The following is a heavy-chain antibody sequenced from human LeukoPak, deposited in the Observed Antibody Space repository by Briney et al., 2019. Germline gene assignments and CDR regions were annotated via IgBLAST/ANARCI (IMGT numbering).Heavy chain of an antibody. D-gene: IGHD6-19*01. Sequence: GGSLRLSCAASGFTFSDSDIHWVRQASGKGLEWVGRITTKRSNYSTAYTASVKGRFTISRHDSENTAYLQMNSLKTEDTALYYCTTYRSGHYWGQGTLVTVSS. CDR1: GFTFSDSD. V-gene: IGHV3-73*01. CDR3: TTYRSGHY. CDR2: ITTKRSNYST. J-gene: IGHJ4*02.